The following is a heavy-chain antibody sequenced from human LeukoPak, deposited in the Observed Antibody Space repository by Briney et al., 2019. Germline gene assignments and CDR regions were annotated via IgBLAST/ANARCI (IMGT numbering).Heavy chain of an antibody. J-gene: IGHJ4*02. Sequence: QPGRSLRLSCEASGFTFSAYGMHWVRQAPGKGLEWMAIIMYDGSYKYYADSVKGRFTVSRDNSKDTLSLQMKSLRAEDTAVYYCAKAARFGEGYLYYFDYWGQGTLVTVSS. CDR3: AKAARFGEGYLYYFDY. D-gene: IGHD6-6*01. CDR2: IMYDGSYK. V-gene: IGHV3-33*06. CDR1: GFTFSAYG.